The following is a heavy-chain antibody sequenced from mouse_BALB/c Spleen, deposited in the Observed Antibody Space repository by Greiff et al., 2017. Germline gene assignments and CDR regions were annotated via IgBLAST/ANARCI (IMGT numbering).Heavy chain of an antibody. Sequence: EAQLQQSGAELVKPGASVKLSCTASGFNIKDTYMHWVKQRPEQGLEWIGRIDPANGNTKYDPKFQGKATITADTSSNTAYLQLSSLTSEDTAVYYCASDGNYGYWGQGTTLTVSS. J-gene: IGHJ2*01. CDR1: GFNIKDTY. V-gene: IGHV14-3*02. D-gene: IGHD2-1*01. CDR3: ASDGNYGY. CDR2: IDPANGNT.